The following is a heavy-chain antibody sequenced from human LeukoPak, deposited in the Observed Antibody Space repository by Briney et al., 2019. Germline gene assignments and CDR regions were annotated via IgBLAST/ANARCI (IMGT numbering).Heavy chain of an antibody. V-gene: IGHV3-23*01. D-gene: IGHD5-12*01. CDR3: AKGALSGYELIFDY. Sequence: GGSLRLSCAASGFTFSSYAMSWVRQPPGKGLEWVSAICGSGGSTYYADSVKGRFTISRDNSKYTLYLQMNSLIAEDTAVYYCAKGALSGYELIFDYWGQGTLVTVSS. CDR2: ICGSGGST. J-gene: IGHJ4*02. CDR1: GFTFSSYA.